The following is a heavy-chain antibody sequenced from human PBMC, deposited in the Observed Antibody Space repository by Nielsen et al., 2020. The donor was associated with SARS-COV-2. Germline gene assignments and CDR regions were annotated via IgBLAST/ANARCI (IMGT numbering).Heavy chain of an antibody. CDR1: GYSISSGYY. V-gene: IGHV4-38-2*02. Sequence: SETLSLTCSVSGYSISSGYYWGWLRQPPGKGLEWIGSIYHSGSTYYNPSLKSRVTISVDTFKNQISLKLTSVTAADTAVYYCARHSPTAGEPHAFDFWGRGTMVTVSS. CDR2: IYHSGST. J-gene: IGHJ3*01. CDR3: ARHSPTAGEPHAFDF. D-gene: IGHD3-10*01.